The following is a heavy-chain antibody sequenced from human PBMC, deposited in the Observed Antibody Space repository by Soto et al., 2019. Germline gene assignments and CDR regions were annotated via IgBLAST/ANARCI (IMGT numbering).Heavy chain of an antibody. V-gene: IGHV4-59*12. CDR3: ARGRPWELYDY. J-gene: IGHJ4*02. Sequence: QVPLQESGPGLVKPSETLSLTCTVSGGSISTYYWSWIRQPPGKGLEWVGYIYYSGSTNYNPSLKSRVTISVDTSNNQFSLKLSSMTAADTAVYYCARGRPWELYDYWGQGTLVTVSS. CDR2: IYYSGST. D-gene: IGHD1-26*01. CDR1: GGSISTYY.